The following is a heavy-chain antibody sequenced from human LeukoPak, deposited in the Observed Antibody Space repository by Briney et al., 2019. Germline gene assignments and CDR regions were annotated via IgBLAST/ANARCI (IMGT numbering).Heavy chain of an antibody. CDR1: GFTFSSYA. V-gene: IGHV3-21*01. J-gene: IGHJ4*02. Sequence: GGSLRLSCAASGFTFSSYAMSWVRQAPGKGLEWVSSISSSSSYIYYADSVKGRLTISRDNAKNSLYLQMNSLRAEDTAVYYCARKTGDYWGQGTLVTVSS. CDR2: ISSSSSYI. D-gene: IGHD1-14*01. CDR3: ARKTGDY.